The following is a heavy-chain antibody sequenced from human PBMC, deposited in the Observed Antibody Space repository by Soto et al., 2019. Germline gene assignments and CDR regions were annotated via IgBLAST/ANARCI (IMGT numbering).Heavy chain of an antibody. Sequence: QVQLVQSGAEVKKPGSSVKVSCKASGGTFSSYAISWVRQAPGQGLEWMGGIIPIFGTADYAQKFQGRVTITADESTSTTYMELSSLRSEDTAVYYCAGKYQLNYYCGMDVWGQGTTVTVSS. J-gene: IGHJ6*02. CDR3: AGKYQLNYYCGMDV. V-gene: IGHV1-69*12. CDR2: IIPIFGTA. CDR1: GGTFSSYA. D-gene: IGHD2-2*01.